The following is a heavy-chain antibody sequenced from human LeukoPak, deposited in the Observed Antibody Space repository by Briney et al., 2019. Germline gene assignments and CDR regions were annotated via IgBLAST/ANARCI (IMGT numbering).Heavy chain of an antibody. J-gene: IGHJ4*02. Sequence: ASVKVSCKASGGTFSSYAISWVRQAPGQGLEWMGGIIPIFGTANYAQKLQGRVTMTTDTSTSTAYMELRSLRSDDTAVYYCARDEFLAVAGGYWGQGTLVTVSS. V-gene: IGHV1-69*05. D-gene: IGHD6-19*01. CDR1: GGTFSSYA. CDR2: IIPIFGTA. CDR3: ARDEFLAVAGGY.